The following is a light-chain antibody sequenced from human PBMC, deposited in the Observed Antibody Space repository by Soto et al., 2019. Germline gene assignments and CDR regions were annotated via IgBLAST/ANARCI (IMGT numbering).Light chain of an antibody. CDR3: QQYNSYLYT. CDR1: QSISTW. CDR2: DAS. J-gene: IGKJ2*01. Sequence: DIQMTQSPSTLSASVGDRVTITCRASQSISTWLAWYQQKPGKAPKLLTYDASSLESGVPSRFSGSGSGTEFTLTISSLQPDDFATYYCQQYNSYLYTFGQGTKLEIK. V-gene: IGKV1-5*01.